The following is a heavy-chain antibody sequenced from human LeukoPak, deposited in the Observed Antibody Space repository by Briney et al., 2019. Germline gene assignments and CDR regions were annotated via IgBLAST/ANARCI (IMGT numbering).Heavy chain of an antibody. J-gene: IGHJ3*02. V-gene: IGHV1-8*01. Sequence: ASVKVSCKASGYTFTSYDINWVRQATGQGLEWMGLMNPNSGNTGYAQKFQGRVTMTRNTSISTAYMELSSLRSEDTAVYYCARGIDWRSGYLMLDDAFDIWGQGTMVTVSS. D-gene: IGHD3-3*01. CDR2: MNPNSGNT. CDR3: ARGIDWRSGYLMLDDAFDI. CDR1: GYTFTSYD.